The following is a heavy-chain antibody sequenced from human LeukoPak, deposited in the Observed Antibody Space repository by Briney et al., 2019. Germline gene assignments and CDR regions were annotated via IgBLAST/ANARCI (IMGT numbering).Heavy chain of an antibody. D-gene: IGHD3-10*01. J-gene: IGHJ3*02. CDR3: ASVLLDFKDAFDI. Sequence: SGGSLRLSCAASGFTFSSYGMHWVRQAPGKGLEWVAVISYDGSNKYYADSVKGRFTISRDNSKNTLYLQMNSLRAEDTAVYYCASVLLDFKDAFDIWGQGTMVTVSS. CDR2: ISYDGSNK. CDR1: GFTFSSYG. V-gene: IGHV3-30*03.